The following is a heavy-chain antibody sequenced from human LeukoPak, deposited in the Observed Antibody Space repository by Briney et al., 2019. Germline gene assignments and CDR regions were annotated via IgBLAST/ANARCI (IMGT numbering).Heavy chain of an antibody. J-gene: IGHJ5*02. Sequence: SETLSLTCTVSGGSISSYYWSWIRQPAGKGLEWIGRIYTSGSTNYNPSLKSRVTISVDTSKNQFSLKLSSVTAADTAVYYCAITMVRGVILRRPSNWFDPWGQGTLVTVSS. V-gene: IGHV4-4*07. CDR3: AITMVRGVILRRPSNWFDP. CDR2: IYTSGST. CDR1: GGSISSYY. D-gene: IGHD3-10*01.